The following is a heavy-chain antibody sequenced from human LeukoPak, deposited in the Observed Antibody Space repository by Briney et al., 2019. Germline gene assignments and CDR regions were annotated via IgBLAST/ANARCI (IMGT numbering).Heavy chain of an antibody. V-gene: IGHV3-23*01. D-gene: IGHD3-3*01. J-gene: IGHJ4*02. CDR1: GFTFSSYA. Sequence: GGSLRLSCAASGFTFSSYAMSWVRQAPGKGLEWVSAISGSGGATYYADSEKGRFTISRDNSKNTLYLQMNSLRAEDTAVYYCAKVNDFWSGHFDYWGQGTLVTVSS. CDR3: AKVNDFWSGHFDY. CDR2: ISGSGGAT.